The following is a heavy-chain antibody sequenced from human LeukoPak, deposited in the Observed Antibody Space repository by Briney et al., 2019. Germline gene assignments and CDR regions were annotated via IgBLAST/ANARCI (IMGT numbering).Heavy chain of an antibody. J-gene: IGHJ4*02. CDR1: GGSISSSSYY. CDR2: IYYSGST. V-gene: IGHV4-39*07. Sequence: SETLSLTCTVSGGSISSSSYYWGWIRQPPGKGLEWIGSIYYSGSTYYNSSLKSRVTISVDTSKNQFSLKLSSVTAADTAVYYCARDPLDRGTNYGPDYWGQGTLVTVSS. CDR3: ARDPLDRGTNYGPDY. D-gene: IGHD1-14*01.